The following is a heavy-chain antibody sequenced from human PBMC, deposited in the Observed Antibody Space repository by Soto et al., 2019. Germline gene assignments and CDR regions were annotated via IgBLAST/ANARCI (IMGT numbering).Heavy chain of an antibody. V-gene: IGHV4-39*01. CDR3: ARQVRVRGGIPYNWFDP. J-gene: IGHJ5*02. CDR1: GGSISSRIYY. Sequence: SETLSLTCTVSGGSISSRIYYWGWIRQPPGKGLEWIGSIYYSGSTYYNPSLKSRVTISVDTSKNQFSLKLSSVTAADTAVYYCARQVRVRGGIPYNWFDPWGQGPMIPVST. D-gene: IGHD3-10*01. CDR2: IYYSGST.